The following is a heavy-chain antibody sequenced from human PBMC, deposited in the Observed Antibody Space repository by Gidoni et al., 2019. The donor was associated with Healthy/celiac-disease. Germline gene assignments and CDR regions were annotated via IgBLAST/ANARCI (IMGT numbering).Heavy chain of an antibody. D-gene: IGHD4-17*01. Sequence: ELQRVAAGGGLVKLGGSLRLSCADSGFTFSSYWMSWVRQAPGKGPECVANIKQDGSEKYYVDSVKGRFTISRDNAKNSLYLQMNSLRAEDTAVYYCAREPPLRWGDYGYFDYWGQGTLVTVSS. J-gene: IGHJ4*02. CDR2: IKQDGSEK. CDR1: GFTFSSYW. CDR3: AREPPLRWGDYGYFDY. V-gene: IGHV3-7*01.